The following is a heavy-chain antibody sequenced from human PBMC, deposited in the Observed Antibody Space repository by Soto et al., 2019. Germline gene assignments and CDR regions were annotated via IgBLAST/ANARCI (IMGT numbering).Heavy chain of an antibody. V-gene: IGHV4-61*01. CDR2: IYYSEST. J-gene: IGHJ6*02. CDR1: GGSVGSGSYY. Sequence: SETLSLTCTVSGGSVGSGSYYWSWIRQPPGKGLEWIGYIYYSESTNYNPSLKSRVTISVDTSKNQFSLKLSSVTAADTAVYYCASNAMVRGYYYGMDVWGQGTTVTISS. D-gene: IGHD3-10*01. CDR3: ASNAMVRGYYYGMDV.